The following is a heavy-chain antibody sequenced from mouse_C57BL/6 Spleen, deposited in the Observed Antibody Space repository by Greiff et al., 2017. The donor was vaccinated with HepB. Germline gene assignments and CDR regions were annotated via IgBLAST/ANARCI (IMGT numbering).Heavy chain of an antibody. CDR2: ISYDGSN. Sequence: DVKLQESGPGLVKPSQSLSLTCSVTGYSITSGYYWNWIRQFPGNKLEWMGYISYDGSNNYNPSLKNRISITPDTSKNQFFLKLNSVTTEDTATYYCARADYGSSYWYFDVWGTGTTVTVSS. D-gene: IGHD1-1*01. CDR3: ARADYGSSYWYFDV. V-gene: IGHV3-6*01. CDR1: GYSITSGYY. J-gene: IGHJ1*03.